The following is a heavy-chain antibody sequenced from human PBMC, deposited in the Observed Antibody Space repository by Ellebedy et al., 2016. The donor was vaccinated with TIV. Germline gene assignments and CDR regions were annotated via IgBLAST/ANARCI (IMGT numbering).Heavy chain of an antibody. Sequence: MPSETLSLTCAVYGGSFSGYYWSWIRQPPGKGLEWIGEINHSGSTNYNPSLKSRGTISVDTSKNQFSLMLSSVTAADTAVYYCARGQQQRITTTGTRKHYFDYWGQGTLVTVSS. J-gene: IGHJ4*02. CDR1: GGSFSGYY. D-gene: IGHD6-13*01. CDR3: ARGQQQRITTTGTRKHYFDY. CDR2: INHSGST. V-gene: IGHV4-34*01.